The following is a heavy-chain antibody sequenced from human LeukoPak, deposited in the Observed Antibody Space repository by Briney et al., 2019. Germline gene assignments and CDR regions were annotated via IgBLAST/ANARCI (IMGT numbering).Heavy chain of an antibody. CDR2: ISYDGSER. D-gene: IGHD2-15*01. J-gene: IGHJ4*02. V-gene: IGHV3-30*12. CDR3: ARDRHCSGGNCYSDTYYFDY. CDR1: GFTFSSFA. Sequence: GRSLRLSCVASGFTFSSFAMHWVRRAPGKGLEWMATISYDGSERDYADSVKGRFTISRDNSKNMLHLQMNGLRAEDTAVYYCARDRHCSGGNCYSDTYYFDYWGQGTLVTVSS.